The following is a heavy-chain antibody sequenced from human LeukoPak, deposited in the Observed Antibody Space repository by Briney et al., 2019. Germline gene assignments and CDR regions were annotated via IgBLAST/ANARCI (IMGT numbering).Heavy chain of an antibody. CDR2: INPSGGST. CDR3: ARPVAPEGLIAAAGGMAHAFDI. D-gene: IGHD6-13*01. Sequence: ASVKVSCKASGYTFTSYYMHWVRQAPGQGLEWMGIINPSGGSTSYAQKFQGRVTMTRDMSTSTDYMELSSLRSEDTAVYYCARPVAPEGLIAAAGGMAHAFDIWGQGTMVTVSS. CDR1: GYTFTSYY. J-gene: IGHJ3*02. V-gene: IGHV1-46*01.